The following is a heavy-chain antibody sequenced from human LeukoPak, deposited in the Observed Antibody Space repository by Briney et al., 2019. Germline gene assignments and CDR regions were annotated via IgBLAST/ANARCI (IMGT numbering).Heavy chain of an antibody. D-gene: IGHD1-26*01. CDR1: GYSFTNHW. CDR3: ARIGSGGSQYYFDY. Sequence: GESLKISCKGSGYSFTNHWIGWGRQMPGKGLEWIGIINPRDSDTRYNPSFQGQVTISADKSISTAYLQWSSLKASDTAMYYCARIGSGGSQYYFDYWGQGTPVTVSS. V-gene: IGHV5-51*01. J-gene: IGHJ4*02. CDR2: INPRDSDT.